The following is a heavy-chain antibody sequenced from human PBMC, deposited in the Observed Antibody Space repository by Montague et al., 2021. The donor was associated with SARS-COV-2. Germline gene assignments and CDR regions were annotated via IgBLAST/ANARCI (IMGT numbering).Heavy chain of an antibody. Sequence: SETLSLTCTVSGGSISSSSYYWGWIRQPPGKGLEWIGSIYYSGSTYYNPSLKSRVTISGDTSKNQFSLKLSSVTAADTAVYYCARQEYYDDSSGYGRMDWFDPWGQGTLVTVSS. CDR2: IYYSGST. J-gene: IGHJ5*02. CDR3: ARQEYYDDSSGYGRMDWFDP. V-gene: IGHV4-39*01. CDR1: GGSISSSSYY. D-gene: IGHD3-22*01.